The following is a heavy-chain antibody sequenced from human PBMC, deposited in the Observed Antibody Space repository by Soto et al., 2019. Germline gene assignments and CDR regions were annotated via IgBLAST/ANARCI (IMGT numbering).Heavy chain of an antibody. V-gene: IGHV3-23*01. D-gene: IGHD3-10*01. CDR2: ISGSGGST. Sequence: PGGSLRLSCAASGFTFSSYAMTWVRQAPGKGLEWVSIISGSGGSTYYADSVKGRFTISRDNSKNTLSLQINSLRVEDTAVYYCAKGPWFGELDYWGQGTLVTVSS. CDR3: AKGPWFGELDY. J-gene: IGHJ4*02. CDR1: GFTFSSYA.